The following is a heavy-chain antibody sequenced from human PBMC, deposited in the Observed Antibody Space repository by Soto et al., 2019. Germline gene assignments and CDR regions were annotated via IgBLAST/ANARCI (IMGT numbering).Heavy chain of an antibody. CDR3: ARQLYGDYHYFDY. D-gene: IGHD4-17*01. CDR1: GGSISSLYW. Sequence: QVQLEESGPGLVKPSGTLSLTCGVSGGSISSLYWWSWVRQSPGKGLESIGEIYHSGDTKYNPSLRSRVTISVDKSKNQFSLKLSSVTAADTAVYYCARQLYGDYHYFDYWGQGTLVTVSS. J-gene: IGHJ4*02. CDR2: IYHSGDT. V-gene: IGHV4-4*02.